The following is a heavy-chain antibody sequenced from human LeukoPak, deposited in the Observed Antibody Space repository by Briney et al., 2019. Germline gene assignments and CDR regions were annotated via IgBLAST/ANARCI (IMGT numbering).Heavy chain of an antibody. CDR1: GGSINGYY. CDR2: FYSSGSA. J-gene: IGHJ3*02. CDR3: ARDSLGFRAFDI. Sequence: SEALSLTCTVSGGSINGYYWCWMRQPPGKGLEWIGNFYSSGSANYNPSLKSRVTISVETSKNQFSLKLSSVTAADTAVYYCARDSLGFRAFDIWGQGTMITVSS. V-gene: IGHV4-59*01. D-gene: IGHD3-16*01.